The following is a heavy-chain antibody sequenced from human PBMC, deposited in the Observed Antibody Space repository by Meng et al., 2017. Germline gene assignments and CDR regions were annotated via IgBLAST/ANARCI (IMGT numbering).Heavy chain of an antibody. CDR1: GYSFTAYY. J-gene: IGHJ4*02. D-gene: IGHD6-13*01. V-gene: IGHV1-2*06. Sequence: QIVRCGVAGKKPGGLGTVSCKPSGYSFTAYYLHWLRQAPGQGLEWMGRIDPNSGVTEYAHKFHGRVTVTGDTSISTAYMELRRLTSDDTAVYYCARDEDISAAGKLFGDYWGQGTLVTVSS. CDR2: IDPNSGVT. CDR3: ARDEDISAAGKLFGDY.